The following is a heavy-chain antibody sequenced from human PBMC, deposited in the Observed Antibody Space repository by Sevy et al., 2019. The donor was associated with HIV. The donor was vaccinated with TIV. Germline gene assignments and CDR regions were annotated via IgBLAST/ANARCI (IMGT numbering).Heavy chain of an antibody. V-gene: IGHV3-15*01. J-gene: IGHJ3*02. CDR2: IKSKTDGGTT. CDR3: TTDLWSLEWELLQDAFDI. D-gene: IGHD1-26*01. Sequence: GGSLRLSCAASGFTFSNAWMSWVRQAPGKGLEWVGHIKSKTDGGTTDYAAPVKGRFTISRDDSKNTLYLQMNSLKTEDTAVYYCTTDLWSLEWELLQDAFDIWGQGTMVTVSS. CDR1: GFTFSNAW.